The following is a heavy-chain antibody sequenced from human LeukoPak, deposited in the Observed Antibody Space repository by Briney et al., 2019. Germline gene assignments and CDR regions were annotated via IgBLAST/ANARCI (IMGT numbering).Heavy chain of an antibody. CDR1: GFTFSSYS. V-gene: IGHV3-21*04. CDR3: AKDIGVGIVVVDYFDY. CDR2: ISSSSSYI. Sequence: GGSLRLSCAASGFTFSSYSMNWVRQAPGKGLEWVSSISSSSSYIYYVDSVKGRFTISRDNAKNSLYLQMNSLRAEDTALYYCAKDIGVGIVVVDYFDYWGQGTLVTVSS. J-gene: IGHJ4*02. D-gene: IGHD2-15*01.